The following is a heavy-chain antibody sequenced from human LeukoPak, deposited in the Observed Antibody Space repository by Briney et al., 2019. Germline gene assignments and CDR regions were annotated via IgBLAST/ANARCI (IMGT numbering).Heavy chain of an antibody. J-gene: IGHJ4*02. CDR1: GGSISSNSYS. D-gene: IGHD3-10*01. CDR3: ARHSYYGSGIYSPFDY. Sequence: SETLSLTCTVSGGSISSNSYSWGWIRQPPGKGLEWIGNIDYSGSTYYNPSLKSRVTISVDTSENQFSLRLTSVTAADTAVYYCARHSYYGSGIYSPFDYWGQGILVTASS. V-gene: IGHV4-39*01. CDR2: IDYSGST.